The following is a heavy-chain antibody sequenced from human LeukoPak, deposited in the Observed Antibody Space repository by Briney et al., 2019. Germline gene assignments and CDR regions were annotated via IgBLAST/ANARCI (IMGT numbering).Heavy chain of an antibody. J-gene: IGHJ4*02. CDR1: GGSISSYY. Sequence: SETLSLTCTVSGGSISSYYWSWIRQPPGKGLEWIGNIYHSGSTYYNPSLKSRATISVDTSKNHFSLRLSSVTAADTAMYYCARWASTPSYYFDYWGQGTLVIVSS. CDR3: ARWASTPSYYFDY. D-gene: IGHD1-26*01. V-gene: IGHV4-59*08. CDR2: IYHSGST.